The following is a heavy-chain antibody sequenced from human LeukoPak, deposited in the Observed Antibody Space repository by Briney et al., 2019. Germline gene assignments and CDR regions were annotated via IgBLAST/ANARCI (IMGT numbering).Heavy chain of an antibody. J-gene: IGHJ4*02. CDR3: AKGHGSSWPDFDY. CDR2: IYSGGST. D-gene: IGHD6-13*01. Sequence: GGSLRLSCAASGFTVSSNYVSWVRQAPGKGLEWVSVIYSGGSTYYADSVKGRFTISRDNSKNTLYLQMNSLRAEDTAVYYCAKGHGSSWPDFDYWGQGTLVTVSS. V-gene: IGHV3-53*01. CDR1: GFTVSSNY.